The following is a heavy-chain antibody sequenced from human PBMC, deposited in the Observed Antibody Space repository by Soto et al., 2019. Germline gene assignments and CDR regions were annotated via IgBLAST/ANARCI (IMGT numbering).Heavy chain of an antibody. CDR1: GDSISSYY. V-gene: IGHV4-59*01. CDR2: GHYSRSS. J-gene: IGHJ4*02. CDR3: SRDLVSVLSD. D-gene: IGHD2-15*01. Sequence: SETLSLTCTLSGDSISSYYWTWIRQPPGKGLEWIGYGHYSRSSKYNPPVKSRVSRSVDTSKVQFSLKLSSLTAADTGFYYCSRDLVSVLSDWGQGTLVTVSS.